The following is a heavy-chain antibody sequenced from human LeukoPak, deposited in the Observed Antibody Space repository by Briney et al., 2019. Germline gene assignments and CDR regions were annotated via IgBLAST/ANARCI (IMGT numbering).Heavy chain of an antibody. Sequence: SETLSLTCTVSGGSISSGDYYWSWIRQPPGKGLEWIGYIYYSGSTYYNPSLKSRVTISVDTSKNQFSLKLSSVTAADTAVYYCARAGAYYTSGSYLGYWGQGTLVTVSS. D-gene: IGHD3-10*01. J-gene: IGHJ4*02. CDR3: ARAGAYYTSGSYLGY. CDR1: GGSISSGDYY. CDR2: IYYSGST. V-gene: IGHV4-30-4*01.